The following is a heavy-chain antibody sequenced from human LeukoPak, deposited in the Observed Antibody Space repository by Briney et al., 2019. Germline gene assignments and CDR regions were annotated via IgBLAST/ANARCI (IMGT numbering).Heavy chain of an antibody. J-gene: IGHJ4*02. D-gene: IGHD5-24*01. Sequence: PSETLSLTCTVSGGSISSSSYYWGWIRQPPGKGLEWIGSIYYSGSTYYNPSLKSRVTISVDTSKNQFSLKLSSVTAADTAVYCCARHERWLQGRFDYWGQGTLVTVSS. CDR2: IYYSGST. CDR3: ARHERWLQGRFDY. CDR1: GGSISSSSYY. V-gene: IGHV4-39*01.